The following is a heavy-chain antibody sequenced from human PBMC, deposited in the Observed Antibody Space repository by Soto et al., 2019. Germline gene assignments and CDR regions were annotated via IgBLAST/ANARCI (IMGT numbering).Heavy chain of an antibody. D-gene: IGHD6-19*01. J-gene: IGHJ4*02. CDR1: GFTFSSYA. Sequence: QVQLVESGGGVVQPGRSLRLSCAASGFTFSSYAMHWVRQAPGKGLEWVAVISYDGSNKYYADSVKGRFTISRDNSKNTLYLQMNSQRAEDTAVYYCAREQWLGTFDYWGQGTLVTVSS. V-gene: IGHV3-30-3*01. CDR3: AREQWLGTFDY. CDR2: ISYDGSNK.